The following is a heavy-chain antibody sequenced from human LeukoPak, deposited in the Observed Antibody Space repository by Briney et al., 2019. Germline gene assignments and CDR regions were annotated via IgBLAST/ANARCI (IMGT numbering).Heavy chain of an antibody. CDR3: AKDRSGMGYNFDF. CDR2: ISYDGTKK. D-gene: IGHD1-1*01. Sequence: GGSLRLSCVVSGFTFNTYGMHWVRQTPGKGLEWVSLISYDGTKKWYADSMKGRFTISRDNSKHTLYLQMDSLRPEDSAVYYCAKDRSGMGYNFDFWGQGAPVTVSS. CDR1: GFTFNTYG. J-gene: IGHJ4*02. V-gene: IGHV3-30*18.